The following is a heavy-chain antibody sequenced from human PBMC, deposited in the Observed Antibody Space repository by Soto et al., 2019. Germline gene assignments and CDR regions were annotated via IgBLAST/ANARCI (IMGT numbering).Heavy chain of an antibody. CDR3: AYYDSSGSPSYGMDV. V-gene: IGHV3-43*02. CDR1: GFTFSSYA. Sequence: PGGSLRLSCAASGFTFSSYAMSWVRQAPGKGLEWVSLISWDSTDTYYADSVKGRFTISRDNSKNSLYLQMNSLRDEDTSVYYCAYYDSSGSPSYGMDVWGQGTTVTVSS. J-gene: IGHJ6*02. CDR2: ISWDSTDT. D-gene: IGHD3-22*01.